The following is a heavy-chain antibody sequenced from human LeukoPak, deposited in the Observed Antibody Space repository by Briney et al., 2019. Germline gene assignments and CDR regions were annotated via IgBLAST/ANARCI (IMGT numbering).Heavy chain of an antibody. Sequence: GGSLRLSCEASGFTFSRYWMHWVRQAPGKGLVWVSRINSDGSSTTYADSVKGRFTISRDNSKNTLYLQMNSLRAEDTAVYYCAKSRLSGINDAFDIWGQGTMVTVSS. D-gene: IGHD3-3*01. V-gene: IGHV3-74*01. CDR3: AKSRLSGINDAFDI. CDR1: GFTFSRYW. J-gene: IGHJ3*02. CDR2: INSDGSST.